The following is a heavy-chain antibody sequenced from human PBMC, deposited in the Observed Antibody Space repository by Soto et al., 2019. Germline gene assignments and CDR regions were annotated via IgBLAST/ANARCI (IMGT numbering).Heavy chain of an antibody. CDR3: ASGASRWYPYVVDS. CDR2: IIPYYNTL. CDR1: EGTFNSYA. V-gene: IGHV1-69*01. J-gene: IGHJ4*02. Sequence: QAQVVQSGAEVRKPGSSVKLSCKASEGTFNSYAIAWVRQAPGQGLEWMGGIIPYYNTLNYAQKFRDRVTDTADDSTRTVYTELSSLRSDDTAVYFCASGASRWYPYVVDSWSQGTLVTASS. D-gene: IGHD6-13*01.